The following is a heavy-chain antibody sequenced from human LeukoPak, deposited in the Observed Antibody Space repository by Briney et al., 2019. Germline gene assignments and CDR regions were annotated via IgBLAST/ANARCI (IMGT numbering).Heavy chain of an antibody. V-gene: IGHV1-46*01. CDR3: ARTHRGGRSGSYNAFDI. CDR2: INPSGGST. Sequence: GASVKVSCKASGYTFTSYGISWVRQAPGQGLEWMGIINPSGGSTSYAQKFQGRVTMTRDTSTSTVYMELSSLRSEDTAVYYCARTHRGGRSGSYNAFDIWGQGTMVTVSS. J-gene: IGHJ3*02. CDR1: GYTFTSYG. D-gene: IGHD1-26*01.